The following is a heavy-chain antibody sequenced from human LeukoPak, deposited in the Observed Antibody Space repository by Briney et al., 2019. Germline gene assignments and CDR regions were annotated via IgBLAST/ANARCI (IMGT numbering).Heavy chain of an antibody. CDR1: GFTFSSYA. D-gene: IGHD4-17*01. J-gene: IGHJ6*02. Sequence: GGSLRLSCAASGFTFSSYAMSWVRQAPGGGLEWVSAMSGSGGTTFYGDSVKGRFTISRDNSKNTLYLQMNSLRAEDTAVYYCAKTRGDYVGNYYYYSYGMDVWGQGTTVTVSS. CDR2: MSGSGGTT. V-gene: IGHV3-23*01. CDR3: AKTRGDYVGNYYYYSYGMDV.